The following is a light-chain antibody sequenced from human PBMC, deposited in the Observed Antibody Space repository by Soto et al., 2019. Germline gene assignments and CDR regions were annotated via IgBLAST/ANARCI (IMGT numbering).Light chain of an antibody. CDR1: QVISTS. CDR3: QQLNGYLELT. CDR2: AAS. Sequence: DIQLTQSPSFLSPSIGESVTITCRASQVISTSLAWYQVKPGKAPKLLIYAASTLESGVPSRFSATVSGTEFTLTISSLQPEDFATYYCQQLNGYLELTFGGGTKVDVK. V-gene: IGKV1-9*01. J-gene: IGKJ4*01.